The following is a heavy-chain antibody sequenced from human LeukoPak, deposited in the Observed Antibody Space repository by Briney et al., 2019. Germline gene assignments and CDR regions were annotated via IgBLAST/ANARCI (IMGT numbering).Heavy chain of an antibody. CDR1: GGSISSYY. Sequence: SETLSLTCTVSGGSISSYYWSWIRQPPGKGLEWIGYIYYSGSTNYNPSLKSRVTISVDTSKNQFSLKLSSVTAADTAVYYCARRAAAGLDYWGQGTLVTVSS. CDR3: ARRAAAGLDY. CDR2: IYYSGST. D-gene: IGHD6-13*01. J-gene: IGHJ4*02. V-gene: IGHV4-59*08.